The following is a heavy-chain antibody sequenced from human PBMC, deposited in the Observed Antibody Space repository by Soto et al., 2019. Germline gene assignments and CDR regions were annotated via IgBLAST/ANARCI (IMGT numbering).Heavy chain of an antibody. CDR2: IWYHGNDK. V-gene: IGHV3-33*01. D-gene: IGHD3-22*01. CDR3: ARTSYYDPTGYYNMDV. J-gene: IGHJ6*02. CDR1: GFPFSNYG. Sequence: PGGSLRLSCAASGFPFSNYGMHWVRQAPGKGLEWVAVIWYHGNDKFYAHSVKGRFTISRDNSNNTLYLQMNSLRAEDTAVYYCARTSYYDPTGYYNMDVWGQGTTVTVSS.